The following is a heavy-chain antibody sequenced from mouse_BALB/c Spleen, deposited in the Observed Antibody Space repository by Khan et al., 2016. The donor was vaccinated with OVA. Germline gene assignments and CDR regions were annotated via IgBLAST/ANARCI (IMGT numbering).Heavy chain of an antibody. J-gene: IGHJ2*01. CDR1: GFSLTSYG. V-gene: IGHV2-9*02. Sequence: QVQLQESGPGLVAPSQSLSITCTVSGFSLTSYGVHWVRQPPGKGLEWLGVIWAGGSTNYNSALMSRLSISKDNSKSQVFLKMNSLQTDNTARYYGARLEDIWGQGTTLTVSS. CDR2: IWAGGST. D-gene: IGHD1-3*01. CDR3: ARLEDI.